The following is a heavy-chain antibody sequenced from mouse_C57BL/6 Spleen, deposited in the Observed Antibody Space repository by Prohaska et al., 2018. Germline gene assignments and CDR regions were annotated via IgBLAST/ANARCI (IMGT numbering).Heavy chain of an antibody. Sequence: EVQLVESGGGLVKPGGSLHLSCSASVSTFISYAMSWVRQTPEKRLEWVATISDGGRYTYYPDNVKGRFTNSRDNAKNNLYRQMSHLKSEDTAMYYCARDPSFITYFDYWGQGTTLTVSS. CDR2: ISDGGRYT. D-gene: IGHD1-1*01. J-gene: IGHJ2*01. CDR3: ARDPSFITYFDY. V-gene: IGHV5-4*01. CDR1: VSTFISYA.